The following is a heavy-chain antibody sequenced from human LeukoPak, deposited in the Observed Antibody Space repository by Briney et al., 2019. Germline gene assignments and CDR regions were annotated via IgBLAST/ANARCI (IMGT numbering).Heavy chain of an antibody. V-gene: IGHV4-39*01. CDR1: GGSISSSSYY. CDR2: IYYSGST. CDR3: ARLEGGGYGLSCFDY. D-gene: IGHD5-12*01. Sequence: SETLSLTCTVSGGSISSSSYYWGWIRQPPGKGLEWIGSIYYSGSTYYNPSLKSRVTISVDTSKNQFSLKLSSVTAADTAVYYCARLEGGGYGLSCFDYWGQGTLVTVSS. J-gene: IGHJ4*02.